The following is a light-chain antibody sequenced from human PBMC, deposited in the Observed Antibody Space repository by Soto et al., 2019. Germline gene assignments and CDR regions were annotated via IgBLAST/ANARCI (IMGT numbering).Light chain of an antibody. CDR1: QSISIW. CDR2: AAS. V-gene: IGKV1-5*03. Sequence: DIQMTQSPSALSASIGDRVTITCLSSQSISIWLAWYQQKPGKAPKLLIYAASSLESGVPSRFSGSGSGTEFTLTISSLQPDDFATYYCHHYNTYSTFGQGTRVDVK. J-gene: IGKJ1*01. CDR3: HHYNTYST.